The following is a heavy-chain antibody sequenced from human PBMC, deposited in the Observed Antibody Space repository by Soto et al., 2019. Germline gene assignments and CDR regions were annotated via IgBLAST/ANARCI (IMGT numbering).Heavy chain of an antibody. CDR3: ARERLYWFGERVGPYYYYYGMDV. CDR1: GFTFSSYS. V-gene: IGHV3-21*01. J-gene: IGHJ6*02. Sequence: EVQLVESGGGLVKPGGSLRLSCAASGFTFSSYSMNWVRQAPGKGLEWISSISSSSSYIYYADSVKGRFTISRDNAKNSLYLQMNSLRAEDTAVYYCARERLYWFGERVGPYYYYYGMDVWGQGTTVTVSS. CDR2: ISSSSSYI. D-gene: IGHD3-10*01.